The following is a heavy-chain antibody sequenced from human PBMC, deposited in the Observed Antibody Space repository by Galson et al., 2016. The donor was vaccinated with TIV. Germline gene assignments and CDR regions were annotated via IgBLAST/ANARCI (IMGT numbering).Heavy chain of an antibody. V-gene: IGHV1-24*01. CDR3: ATVAWFPGLSLDS. J-gene: IGHJ4*02. Sequence: SVKVSSKVSGYTLIEIAMHWVRQAPGKGLEWMGGFDPEASKTIYAQKFQGRVTMTEATFTDTAYMELNNLTSDDTAVYYCATVAWFPGLSLDSWGQGTLVTVSS. CDR1: GYTLIEIA. D-gene: IGHD3-22*01. CDR2: FDPEASKT.